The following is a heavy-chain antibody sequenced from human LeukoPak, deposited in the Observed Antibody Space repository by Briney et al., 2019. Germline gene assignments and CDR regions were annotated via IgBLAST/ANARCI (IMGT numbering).Heavy chain of an antibody. V-gene: IGHV4-59*01. D-gene: IGHD5-24*01. CDR2: VYYTGST. CDR1: GFSINGYY. Sequence: SETLSLTCTVSGFSINGYYWSWIRQPLGKGLEWIGYVYYTGSTNFNPSLKSRVTMSLDTSRNQFSLKLTSLTAADTAVYYCARGAMATTPFFDYWGQGTLVTVSS. J-gene: IGHJ4*02. CDR3: ARGAMATTPFFDY.